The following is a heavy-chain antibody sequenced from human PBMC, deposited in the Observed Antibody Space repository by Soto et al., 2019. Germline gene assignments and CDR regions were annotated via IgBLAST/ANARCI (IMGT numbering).Heavy chain of an antibody. CDR1: GYSISSGGYS. J-gene: IGHJ4*02. CDR2: IYHSGST. CDR3: ASTRLVATSVWY. V-gene: IGHV4-30-2*01. D-gene: IGHD5-12*01. Sequence: SETLSLTCDVSGYSISSGGYSWSWIRQPPGKGLGWIGYIYHSGSTYYNPSLKSRVTISVDTSKNQFSLKLSSVTAADTAVYYCASTRLVATSVWYWGQGTLVTVSS.